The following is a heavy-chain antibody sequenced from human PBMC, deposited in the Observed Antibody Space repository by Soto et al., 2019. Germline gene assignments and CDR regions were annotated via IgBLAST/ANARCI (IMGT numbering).Heavy chain of an antibody. V-gene: IGHV3-23*01. D-gene: IGHD3-22*01. CDR2: ISGSDGST. CDR3: AKDGVAHIPLYTSGSSYDH. J-gene: IGHJ4*02. CDR1: GFIFSSYA. Sequence: LRLSCAASGFIFSSYAMSWVRQAPGKGLEWVSAISGSDGSTYYADSVKGRFTISRDNSRNTLYLQMNSLRAEDTAVYYCAKDGVAHIPLYTSGSSYDHWGQGTLVTVSS.